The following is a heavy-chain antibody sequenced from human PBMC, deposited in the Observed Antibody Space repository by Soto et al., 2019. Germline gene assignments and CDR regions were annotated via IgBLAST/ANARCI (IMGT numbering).Heavy chain of an antibody. J-gene: IGHJ6*02. D-gene: IGHD6-13*01. V-gene: IGHV4-4*02. CDR1: GGSISSSNW. CDR3: ARDLQQQARDV. CDR2: IYHSGST. Sequence: QMQLQESGPGLVKPSGTLSLTCAVSGGSISSSNWRSWVRQPPGKGLEWIGEIYHSGSTNYNPSLKSRDTISVDKCKNQFSLKLSTETAADTAVYYCARDLQQQARDVWGQGTTVTVSS.